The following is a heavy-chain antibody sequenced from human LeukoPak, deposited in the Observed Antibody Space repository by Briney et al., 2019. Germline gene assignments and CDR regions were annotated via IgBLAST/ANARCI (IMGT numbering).Heavy chain of an antibody. CDR2: IYYSGSA. CDR1: GGSISSGDYY. V-gene: IGHV4-30-4*01. CDR3: ARGDILTGYYKPPPGY. Sequence: SETLSLTCTVSGGSISSGDYYWSWIRQPPGKGLEWIGYIYYSGSAYYNPSLKSRVTISVDTSKNQFSLKLSSVTAADTAVYYCARGDILTGYYKPPPGYWGQGTLVTVSS. J-gene: IGHJ4*02. D-gene: IGHD3-9*01.